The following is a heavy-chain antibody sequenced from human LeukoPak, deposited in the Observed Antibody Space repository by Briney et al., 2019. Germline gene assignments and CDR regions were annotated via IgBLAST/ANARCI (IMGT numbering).Heavy chain of an antibody. CDR3: ARGPIAVAGLDY. V-gene: IGHV4-34*01. D-gene: IGHD6-19*01. CDR2: INHSGST. Sequence: SETLSLTCAVYGGSFSGYYWSWIRQPPGKGLEWIGEINHSGSTNYNPSLKSRVTISVDTSKNQFSLKLSSVTAADTAVYYCARGPIAVAGLDYWGQGTLVTVSS. J-gene: IGHJ4*02. CDR1: GGSFSGYY.